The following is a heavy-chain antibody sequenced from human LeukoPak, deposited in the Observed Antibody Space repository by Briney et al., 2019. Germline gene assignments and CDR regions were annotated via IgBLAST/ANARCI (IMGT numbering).Heavy chain of an antibody. D-gene: IGHD3-22*01. J-gene: IGHJ4*02. CDR2: NSGST. CDR3: TCGYYSRGDY. Sequence: SETLSLTCTVSGGPISSSSYYWGWIRQPPGKGLEWIGTNSGSTYYNPSLKSRVTISVDTSKNQFSLKLSSVTAADTAVYYCTCGYYSRGDYWGQGTLVTVSS. V-gene: IGHV4-39*01. CDR1: GGPISSSSYY.